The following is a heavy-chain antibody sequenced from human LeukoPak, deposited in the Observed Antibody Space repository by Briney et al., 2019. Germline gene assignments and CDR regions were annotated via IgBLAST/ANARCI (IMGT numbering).Heavy chain of an antibody. Sequence: PSETLSLTCTVSGGSISSSSYYWGWIRQPPGKGLEWIGSIYYSGSTYYNPSLKSRVTISVDTSKNQFSLKLSSVTAADTAVYYCARVLGPKIDIWGQGTMVAVSS. J-gene: IGHJ3*02. CDR2: IYYSGST. CDR1: GGSISSSSYY. V-gene: IGHV4-39*07. CDR3: ARVLGPKIDI.